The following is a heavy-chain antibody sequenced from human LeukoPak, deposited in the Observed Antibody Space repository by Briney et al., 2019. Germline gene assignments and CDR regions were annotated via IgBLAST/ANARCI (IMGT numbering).Heavy chain of an antibody. CDR3: AAPMYDSHAFDI. CDR2: IVVGSGNT. CDR1: GFTFTSSA. D-gene: IGHD3-22*01. J-gene: IGHJ3*02. V-gene: IGHV1-58*01. Sequence: SVKVSCKASGFTFTSSAVQWVRQARGQRFEWIGWIVVGSGNTNYAQKFQERVTITRDMSTSTAYMELSSLRSEDTAVYYCAAPMYDSHAFDIWGQGTMVTVSS.